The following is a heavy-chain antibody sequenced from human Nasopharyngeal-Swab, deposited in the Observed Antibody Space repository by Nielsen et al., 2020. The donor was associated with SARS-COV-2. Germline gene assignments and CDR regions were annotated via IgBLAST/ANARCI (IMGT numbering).Heavy chain of an antibody. CDR2: ISWNSGST. D-gene: IGHD2-2*01. CDR3: AKDEYIVVVPAALRLDY. Sequence: VRQAPGKGLEWVSGISWNSGSTGYADSVKGRFTISRDNAKNSLYLQMNSLRAEDTAVYYCAKDEYIVVVPAALRLDYWGQGTLVTVSS. V-gene: IGHV3-9*01. J-gene: IGHJ4*02.